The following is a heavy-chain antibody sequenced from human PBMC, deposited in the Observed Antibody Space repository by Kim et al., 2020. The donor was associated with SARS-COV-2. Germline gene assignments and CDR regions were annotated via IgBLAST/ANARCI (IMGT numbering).Heavy chain of an antibody. D-gene: IGHD3-16*01. CDR3: AREAEGYRGSGWFDP. CDR2: ISSSSSYT. Sequence: GGSLRLSCAASGFTFSDYYMSWIRQAPGKGLEWVSYISSSSSYTNYADSVKGRFTISRDNAKNSLYLQMNSLRAEDTAVYYCAREAEGYRGSGWFDPWGQGTLVTVSS. CDR1: GFTFSDYY. J-gene: IGHJ5*02. V-gene: IGHV3-11*06.